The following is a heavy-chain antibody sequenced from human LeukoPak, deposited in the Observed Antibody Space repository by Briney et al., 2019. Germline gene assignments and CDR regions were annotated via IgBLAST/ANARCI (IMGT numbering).Heavy chain of an antibody. CDR2: IKHDGSEA. J-gene: IGHJ3*02. Sequence: GGSLRLSCEAAGFTFNKNWMAWVRQAPGKGLEWVANIKHDGSEAYYLDSVKGRFTISRDNAKTSLFLQMNSLRADDTAVYYCVRYITRIDYGGGVKYDAFDMWGQGTMVTVSS. V-gene: IGHV3-7*01. D-gene: IGHD4/OR15-4a*01. CDR1: GFTFNKNW. CDR3: VRYITRIDYGGGVKYDAFDM.